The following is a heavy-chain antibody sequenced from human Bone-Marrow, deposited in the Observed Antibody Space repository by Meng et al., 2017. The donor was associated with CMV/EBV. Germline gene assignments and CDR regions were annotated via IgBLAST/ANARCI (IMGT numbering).Heavy chain of an antibody. J-gene: IGHJ6*02. V-gene: IGHV1-69*04. D-gene: IGHD2-21*01. CDR2: IIPILGIA. CDR3: ARDLEYCGGDCYLDYYYGMDV. CDR1: GYTFTSYY. Sequence: SVKVSCKASGYTFTSYYMHWVRQAPGQGLEWMGRIIPILGIANYAQKFQGRVTITADKSTSTAYMELSSLRSEDTAVYYCARDLEYCGGDCYLDYYYGMDVWGQGTTVTVSS.